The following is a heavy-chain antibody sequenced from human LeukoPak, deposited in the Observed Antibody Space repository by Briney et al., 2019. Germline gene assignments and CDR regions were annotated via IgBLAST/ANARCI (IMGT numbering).Heavy chain of an antibody. CDR3: ARGDAFSGDH. V-gene: IGHV3-7*04. Sequence: GGSLRLSCAVSGFSFTNFWMSWVRQAPGRGREWVANIHPEGNEKYHVESVKGRFTISRDNTKNLLFLQMNGLRVEDTAVYYCARGDAFSGDHWGQGTLVTVSS. CDR2: IHPEGNEK. J-gene: IGHJ4*02. CDR1: GFSFTNFW.